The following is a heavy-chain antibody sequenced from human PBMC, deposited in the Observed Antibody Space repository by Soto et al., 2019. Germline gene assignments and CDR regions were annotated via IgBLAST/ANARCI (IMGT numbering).Heavy chain of an antibody. CDR1: ESTVSRDW. V-gene: IGHV3-7*04. CDR2: INQDGSEK. D-gene: IGHD1-26*01. CDR3: SGGVGDAF. Sequence: EVHLVESGGGLVQTGGSLRLSCAIFESTVSRDWMNWVRQAPGKGLEWVAHINQDGSEKYYVDSVKGRFTISRDNAKKSLYLQMNSLSRADTAMYYGSGGVGDAFGGQGTLVTVSS. J-gene: IGHJ4*02.